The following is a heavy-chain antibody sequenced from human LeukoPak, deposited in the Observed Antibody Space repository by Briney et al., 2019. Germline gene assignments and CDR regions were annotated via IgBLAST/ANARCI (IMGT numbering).Heavy chain of an antibody. Sequence: GESLKISCQGSAYIFSTYWIGWARQMPGKGLEWMAVIYPGDSRTRYNPSFQGQVTISADKTISTAYLQWNSLKASDTAMYYCACRKFSSLWFDPWGQGTLVTVSS. V-gene: IGHV5-51*01. CDR2: IYPGDSRT. CDR1: AYIFSTYW. D-gene: IGHD6-13*01. CDR3: ACRKFSSLWFDP. J-gene: IGHJ5*02.